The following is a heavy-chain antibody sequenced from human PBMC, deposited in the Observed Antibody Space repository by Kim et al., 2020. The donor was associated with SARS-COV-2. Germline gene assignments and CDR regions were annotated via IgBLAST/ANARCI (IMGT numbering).Heavy chain of an antibody. CDR3: ARDAYNFENNDYYYHFLDY. D-gene: IGHD3-16*01. Sequence: ASVKVSCKASGYTFTNYAIHWVRQAPGQRLEWMGWINAGNGNTKYSQNFQGRVTITRDTSAITASMELSSLTFEDTTVYFCARDAYNFENNDYYYHFLDYWGQGTLVTVSS. CDR2: INAGNGNT. CDR1: GYTFTNYA. V-gene: IGHV1-3*01. J-gene: IGHJ4*02.